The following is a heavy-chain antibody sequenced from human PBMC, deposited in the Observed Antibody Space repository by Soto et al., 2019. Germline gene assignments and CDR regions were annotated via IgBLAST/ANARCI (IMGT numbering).Heavy chain of an antibody. Sequence: QVQLVESGGGVVQPGRSLRLSCAASGFTFSSYGMHWVRQAPGKGLEWVAVIWYDGSNKYYADSVKGRFTISRDNSKNTLYLQMNSLIAEDTAVYYCARAHYYGSGTPDYLGQGTLVTVSS. CDR2: IWYDGSNK. CDR1: GFTFSSYG. J-gene: IGHJ4*02. CDR3: ARAHYYGSGTPDY. V-gene: IGHV3-33*01. D-gene: IGHD3-10*01.